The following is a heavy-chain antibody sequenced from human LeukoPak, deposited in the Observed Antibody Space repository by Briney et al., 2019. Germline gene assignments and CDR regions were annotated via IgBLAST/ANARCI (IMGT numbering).Heavy chain of an antibody. CDR2: INHSGST. D-gene: IGHD3-22*01. J-gene: IGHJ4*02. CDR3: ARGASDSSGPMGSFDY. CDR1: GGSFSGYY. Sequence: PSETLSLTCAVYGGSFSGYYWSWIRRPPGKGLEWIGEINHSGSTNYNPSLKSRVTISVDTSKNQFSLKLSSVTAADTAVYYCARGASDSSGPMGSFDYWGQGTLVTVSS. V-gene: IGHV4-34*01.